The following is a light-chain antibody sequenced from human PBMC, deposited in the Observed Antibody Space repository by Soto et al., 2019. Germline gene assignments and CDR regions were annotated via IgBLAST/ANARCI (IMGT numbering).Light chain of an antibody. J-gene: IGKJ2*01. V-gene: IGKV3-11*01. CDR1: QSVSSY. Sequence: EIVLTQSPATLSLSPGERATLSCRASQSVSSYLAWYQQKPGQAPRLLIYDASNRATAIPARFSGSGSGTAFTLTITSLEPEDFAFYYCQQRSNWPPPFGQRTQLPIK. CDR3: QQRSNWPPP. CDR2: DAS.